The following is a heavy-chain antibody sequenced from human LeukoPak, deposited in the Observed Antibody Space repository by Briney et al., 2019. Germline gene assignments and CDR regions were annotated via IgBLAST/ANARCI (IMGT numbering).Heavy chain of an antibody. Sequence: SETLSLTCTVSGGSISSYYWSWIRQPPGKGLEWIGYIYYSGSTNYNPSLKSRVTISVDTSKNQFSLKLSSLTAADTAVYYCARSLMTTVPHWFDPWGQGTLVTVSS. V-gene: IGHV4-59*01. J-gene: IGHJ5*02. CDR1: GGSISSYY. CDR2: IYYSGST. D-gene: IGHD4-17*01. CDR3: ARSLMTTVPHWFDP.